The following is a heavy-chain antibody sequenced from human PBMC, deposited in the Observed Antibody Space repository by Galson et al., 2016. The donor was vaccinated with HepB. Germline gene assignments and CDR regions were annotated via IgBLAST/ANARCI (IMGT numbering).Heavy chain of an antibody. V-gene: IGHV1-69*13. D-gene: IGHD3-16*02. J-gene: IGHJ6*02. CDR2: IIPVFGTA. CDR1: GGTSSSFV. CDR3: ARVHYDYVWGNNRPPEQGYYYYGMDV. Sequence: SVKVSCKASGGTSSSFVISWVRQAPGQGLEWMGGIIPVFGTANYAQKFQGRVSITADASTRTAHMEVTGLRSEDTAVYYCARVHYDYVWGNNRPPEQGYYYYGMDVWGQGTTVTVSS.